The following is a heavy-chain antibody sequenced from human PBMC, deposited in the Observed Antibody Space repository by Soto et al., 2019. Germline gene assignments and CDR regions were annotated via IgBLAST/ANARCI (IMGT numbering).Heavy chain of an antibody. J-gene: IGHJ5*02. CDR2: IYHTGDT. CDR3: ARDNNGPGP. Sequence: SETLSLTCAVYGGSFSGYYWSWIRQPPGKGLEWGGSIYHTGDTHYSPSLRSQVSMSVDTSKNHFSLRLTYLTAAGTAVYFCARDNNGPGPGGQGILVTVSS. CDR1: GGSFSGYY. V-gene: IGHV4-34*01. D-gene: IGHD1-20*01.